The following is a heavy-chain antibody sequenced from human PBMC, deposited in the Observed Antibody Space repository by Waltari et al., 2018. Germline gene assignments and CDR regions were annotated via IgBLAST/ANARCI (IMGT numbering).Heavy chain of an antibody. CDR2: INPNSGGT. CDR3: ARRDVVVPAAPFDY. D-gene: IGHD2-2*01. Sequence: QVQLVQSGAEVKKPGASVKVSCKASGYTFTGYYMHLVRQAPGQGLEWMGWINPNSGGTNYAQKFQDRVTMTRDTSISTAYMELSRLRSDDTAVYYCARRDVVVPAAPFDYWGQGTLVTVSS. J-gene: IGHJ4*02. V-gene: IGHV1-2*02. CDR1: GYTFTGYY.